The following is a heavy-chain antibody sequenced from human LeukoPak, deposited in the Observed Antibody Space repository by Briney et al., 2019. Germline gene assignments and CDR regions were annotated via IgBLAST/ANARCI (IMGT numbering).Heavy chain of an antibody. CDR1: GFTFSSYA. D-gene: IGHD5-12*01. CDR3: ARHRYSSI. J-gene: IGHJ4*02. V-gene: IGHV3-23*01. CDR2: FSGSGGST. Sequence: GGSLRLSCAASGFTFSSYAMSWVRQAPGKGLECISGFSGSGGSTYYADSVKGRFTISRDNAKNSLYLQMKSLRAEDTAVYYCARHRYSSIWGQGTLVTVS.